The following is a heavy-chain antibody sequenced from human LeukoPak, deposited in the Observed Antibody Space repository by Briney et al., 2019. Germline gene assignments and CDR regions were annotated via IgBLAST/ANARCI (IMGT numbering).Heavy chain of an antibody. Sequence: ASVKVSCKASGYTFTSYAMHWVRQAPGQRLEWMGWINAGNGNTKYSQEFQGRVTITADKSTSTAYMELSSLRSEDTAVYYCARSRGRDTAMGYFDYWGQGTLVTVSS. CDR3: ARSRGRDTAMGYFDY. V-gene: IGHV1-3*03. J-gene: IGHJ4*02. CDR1: GYTFTSYA. D-gene: IGHD5-18*01. CDR2: INAGNGNT.